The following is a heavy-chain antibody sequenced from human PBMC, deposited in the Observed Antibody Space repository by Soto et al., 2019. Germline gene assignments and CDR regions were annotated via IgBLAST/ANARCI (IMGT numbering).Heavy chain of an antibody. V-gene: IGHV3-33*01. CDR1: GFTFSSYG. Sequence: GGSLRLSCAASGFTFSSYGMHWVRQAPGKGLEWVAVTWYDGSNKYYADSVKGRFTISRDNSKNTLYLQMNSLRAEDTAVYYCARDRDTESAYYYMDVWGKGTTVTVSS. CDR3: ARDRDTESAYYYMDV. J-gene: IGHJ6*03. CDR2: TWYDGSNK. D-gene: IGHD5-18*01.